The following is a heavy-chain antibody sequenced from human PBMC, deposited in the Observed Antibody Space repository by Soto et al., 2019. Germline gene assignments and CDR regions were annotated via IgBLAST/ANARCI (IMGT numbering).Heavy chain of an antibody. D-gene: IGHD5-12*01. Sequence: ASVKVSCKASGYTFTSYGISWVRQAPGQGIEWMGWISAYNGNTNYAQKLQGRVTMTTDTSTSTAYMELRSLRSDDTAVYYCARAIRGYSGYDRPFDYWGQGTLVTVSS. CDR1: GYTFTSYG. CDR2: ISAYNGNT. CDR3: ARAIRGYSGYDRPFDY. V-gene: IGHV1-18*01. J-gene: IGHJ4*02.